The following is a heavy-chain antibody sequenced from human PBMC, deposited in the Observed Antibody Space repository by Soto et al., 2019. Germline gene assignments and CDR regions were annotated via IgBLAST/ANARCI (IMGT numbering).Heavy chain of an antibody. Sequence: SVKVSCKASGDTFSTYTITWVRQAPGQGLEWMGGIIPIFGTANFAQKFQGRVTITADESTSTAYMELSSLRSEDTAVYYCARLAIYSSGWSPDFDYWGQGTLVTVSS. D-gene: IGHD6-19*01. CDR2: IIPIFGTA. CDR1: GDTFSTYT. J-gene: IGHJ4*02. V-gene: IGHV1-69*13. CDR3: ARLAIYSSGWSPDFDY.